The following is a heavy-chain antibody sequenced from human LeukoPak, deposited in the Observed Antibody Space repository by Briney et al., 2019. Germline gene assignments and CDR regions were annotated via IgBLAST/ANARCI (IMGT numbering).Heavy chain of an antibody. V-gene: IGHV4-34*01. D-gene: IGHD6-13*01. CDR1: GGSFSGSY. CDR3: ARDVSSWLDN. J-gene: IGHJ4*02. Sequence: SETLSLTCAVYGGSFSGSYWTWIRQPPGKGLEWIGEINHSGSTNYNPSLKSRVTISLDTSRNQFSLKLNSVTAADTAVYYCARDVSSWLDNWGQGTLVTVSS. CDR2: INHSGST.